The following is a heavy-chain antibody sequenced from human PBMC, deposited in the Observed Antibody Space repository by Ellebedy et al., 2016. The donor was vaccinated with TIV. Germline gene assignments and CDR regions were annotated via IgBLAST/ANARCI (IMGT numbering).Heavy chain of an antibody. V-gene: IGHV1-69*05. Sequence: SVKVSXXASGGTFSSYAISWVRQAPGQGLEWMGGIIPIFGTANYAQKLQGRVTMTTDTSTSTAYMELRSLRSDDTAVYYCARSDIVVVVAAGRYGMDVWGQGTTVTVSS. D-gene: IGHD2-15*01. CDR2: IIPIFGTA. CDR1: GGTFSSYA. J-gene: IGHJ6*02. CDR3: ARSDIVVVVAAGRYGMDV.